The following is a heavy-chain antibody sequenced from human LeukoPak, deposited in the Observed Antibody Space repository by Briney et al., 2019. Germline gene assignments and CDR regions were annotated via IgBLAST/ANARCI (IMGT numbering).Heavy chain of an antibody. D-gene: IGHD3-3*01. CDR3: ARGLASGYPQIPFDC. V-gene: IGHV4-39*01. J-gene: IGHJ4*02. CDR1: GVSVSSSAYY. Sequence: PSETLSLTCTVSGVSVSSSAYYWGWIRQPPEKGLVWIGEIIDTGSTKYTSSLKSRVTISVDTSKNQFSLSLDSVTAADTAVYYCARGLASGYPQIPFDCWGQGTLVTVSS. CDR2: IIDTGST.